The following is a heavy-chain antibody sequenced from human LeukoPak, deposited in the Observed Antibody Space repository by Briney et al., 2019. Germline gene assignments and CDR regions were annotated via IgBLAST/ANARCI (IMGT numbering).Heavy chain of an antibody. V-gene: IGHV4-59*08. Sequence: SSETLSLTCTVSGGSISTYYWSWIRQPPEKGLEWIGYIYYSGSTNYNPSLKSRGTMSIDTSKNQFSLKLTSVTAADTAVYYCARHGSDWSFDYWGRGALVTVSS. CDR1: GGSISTYY. CDR3: ARHGSDWSFDY. J-gene: IGHJ4*02. CDR2: IYYSGST. D-gene: IGHD6-19*01.